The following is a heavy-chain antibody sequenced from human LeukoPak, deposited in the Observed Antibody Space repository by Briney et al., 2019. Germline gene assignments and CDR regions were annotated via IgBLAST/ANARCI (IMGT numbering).Heavy chain of an antibody. CDR1: GYTFTGYY. CDR2: INLNSGGT. Sequence: ASVKVSCKASGYTFTGYYMRWVRQAPGQGLEWMGRINLNSGGTNYAQKFQGRVTMTRDTSISTAYMELSRLRSDDTAVYYCASSGWPSYYYYMDVWGKGTTVTVSS. CDR3: ASSGWPSYYYYMDV. D-gene: IGHD6-25*01. J-gene: IGHJ6*03. V-gene: IGHV1-2*06.